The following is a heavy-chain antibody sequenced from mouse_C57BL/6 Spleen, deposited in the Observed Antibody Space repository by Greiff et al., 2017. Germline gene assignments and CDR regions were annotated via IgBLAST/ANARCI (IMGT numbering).Heavy chain of an antibody. J-gene: IGHJ2*01. CDR2: ISDGGSYT. Sequence: DVQLVESGGGLVKPGGSLKLSCAASGFTFSSYAMSWVRQTPEKRLEWVATISDGGSYTYYPDNVKGRFTISRDNAKNNLYLQMSHLKSEDTAMYYCARLGRGFDYWGQGTTLTVSS. D-gene: IGHD4-1*01. V-gene: IGHV5-4*01. CDR3: ARLGRGFDY. CDR1: GFTFSSYA.